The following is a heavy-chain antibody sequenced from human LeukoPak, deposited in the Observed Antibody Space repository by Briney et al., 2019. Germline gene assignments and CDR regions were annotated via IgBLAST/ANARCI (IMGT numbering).Heavy chain of an antibody. D-gene: IGHD4-17*01. J-gene: IGHJ4*02. Sequence: AGGSLRLSCAASRFTFSSYSMHWVRQAPGKGLEWVALILKDGSITFYADSVKGRFTISRDNSKNTLYLQINSLRTEDTSVYFCARESYGDFYFDYWGQGTLVTVSS. CDR3: ARESYGDFYFDY. CDR2: ILKDGSIT. CDR1: RFTFSSYS. V-gene: IGHV3-30*04.